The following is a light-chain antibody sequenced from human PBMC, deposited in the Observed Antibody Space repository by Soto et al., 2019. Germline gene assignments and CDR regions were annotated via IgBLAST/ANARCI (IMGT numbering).Light chain of an antibody. CDR3: QQYDNWPPLT. V-gene: IGKV3-15*01. CDR1: QSVSSSY. J-gene: IGKJ4*01. CDR2: GAS. Sequence: DIVLTQSPGTLSLSPVERATLSCMASQSVSSSYLAWYQQKPGLAPRLLIYGASTRATGVPARFSGSGSGTEFTLTISTLQSEDFAVYYCQQYDNWPPLTFGGGTKVDIK.